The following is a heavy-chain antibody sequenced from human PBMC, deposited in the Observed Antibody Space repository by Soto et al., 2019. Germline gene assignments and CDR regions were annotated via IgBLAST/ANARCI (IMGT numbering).Heavy chain of an antibody. J-gene: IGHJ4*02. V-gene: IGHV3-53*02. Sequence: EVQLVETGGGLIQPGGSLRLSCAASGFTVSSNYMSWVRQGTGKGLDCVSVIYSGGSTYYADSVKGRFTISRGNSKNTLYLQMNSLRAEDTAVYYCAREGKYGELDYWGQGTLVTVSS. CDR3: AREGKYGELDY. CDR2: IYSGGST. D-gene: IGHD1-26*01. CDR1: GFTVSSNY.